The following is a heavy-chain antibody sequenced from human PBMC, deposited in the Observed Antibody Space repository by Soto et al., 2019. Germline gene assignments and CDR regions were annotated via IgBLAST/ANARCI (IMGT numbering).Heavy chain of an antibody. CDR1: GGSFSGYY. V-gene: IGHV4-34*01. CDR2: INHSGST. Sequence: PSETLSLTCAVYGGSFSGYYWSWIRQPPGKGLEWIGEINHSGSTNYNPSLKSRVTISVDTSKNQFSLKLSSVTAADTAVYYCARGEEYCSSTSCYRRFRYYYYMDVWGKGTTVTVSS. CDR3: ARGEEYCSSTSCYRRFRYYYYMDV. D-gene: IGHD2-2*01. J-gene: IGHJ6*03.